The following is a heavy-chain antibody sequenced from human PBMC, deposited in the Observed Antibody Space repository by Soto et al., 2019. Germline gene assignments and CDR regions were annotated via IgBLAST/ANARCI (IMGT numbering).Heavy chain of an antibody. J-gene: IGHJ4*02. CDR3: ARGGVVPAAIPY. D-gene: IGHD2-2*01. V-gene: IGHV4-30-2*01. CDR2: IYHSGST. Sequence: SETLSLTCAVSGGPISSGGYSWSWIRQPPGKGLEWIGYIYHSGSTYYNPSLKSRVTISVDRSKNQFSLQLSSVTAADTAVYYCARGGVVPAAIPYWGQGTLVTVSS. CDR1: GGPISSGGYS.